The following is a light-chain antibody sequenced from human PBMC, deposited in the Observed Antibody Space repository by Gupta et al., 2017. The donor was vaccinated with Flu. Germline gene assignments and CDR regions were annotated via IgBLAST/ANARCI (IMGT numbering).Light chain of an antibody. CDR3: RQQNSYPIT. V-gene: IGKV1-17*01. J-gene: IGKJ5*01. CDR2: AAS. CDR1: QGVKND. Sequence: DIQMTQSPSSLSASVGDRVTITCRASQGVKNDLAWYQQKPGKAPKRLIYAASSLQSGVPSRFSGSGSGTEFTLTISILHPEDFATYYCRQQNSYPITFGQGTRLDIK.